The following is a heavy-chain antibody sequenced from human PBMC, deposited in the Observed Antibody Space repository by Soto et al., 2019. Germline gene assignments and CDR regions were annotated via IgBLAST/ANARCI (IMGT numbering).Heavy chain of an antibody. Sequence: SVKVSCKASGGTFSTYGIGWGRQAPGQGLEWMGGIIPMFGSAKYAQKFQGRVTITADESTNTLYMELSSLRSEDTAVYYCARGTFYYDSSGYRHFDYWGQGTLVTVSS. V-gene: IGHV1-69*13. CDR1: GGTFSTYG. CDR2: IIPMFGSA. J-gene: IGHJ4*02. CDR3: ARGTFYYDSSGYRHFDY. D-gene: IGHD3-22*01.